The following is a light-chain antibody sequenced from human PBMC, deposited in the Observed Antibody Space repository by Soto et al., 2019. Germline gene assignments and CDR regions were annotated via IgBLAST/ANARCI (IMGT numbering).Light chain of an antibody. CDR2: DAT. CDR3: QRIDILHLT. J-gene: IGKJ4*01. V-gene: IGKV1-33*01. Sequence: DIEMTQEPIYLAAAVGDRVTINCQSSQDIGKFLNWYQQKPGKPPKLLIYDATILETRIPSRFRGSGSGTDVTLTISGLQPEELTVYYCQRIDILHLTFGGGTKVDIK. CDR1: QDIGKF.